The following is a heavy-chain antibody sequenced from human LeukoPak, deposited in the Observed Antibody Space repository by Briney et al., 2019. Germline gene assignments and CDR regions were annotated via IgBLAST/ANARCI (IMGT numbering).Heavy chain of an antibody. D-gene: IGHD3-22*01. J-gene: IGHJ4*02. CDR2: INPSGGST. V-gene: IGHV1-46*01. Sequence: GASVKVSCKASGYTFTSYYMHWVRQAPGQGLEWMGIINPSGGSTSYAQKFQGRVTMTRDTSTSTVYMELSSLRSEDTAVYYCVRGRSITMIVVVPFDYWGQGTLVTVSS. CDR1: GYTFTSYY. CDR3: VRGRSITMIVVVPFDY.